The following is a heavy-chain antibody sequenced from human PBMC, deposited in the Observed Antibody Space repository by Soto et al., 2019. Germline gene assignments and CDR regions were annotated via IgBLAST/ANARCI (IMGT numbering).Heavy chain of an antibody. Sequence: PSETLSLTCTVSGGSISSYYWSWIRQPPGKGLEWIGYIYYSGSTNYNPSLKSRVTISVDTSKNQLSLKLSSVTAADTAVYYCARVGDFWSGSLDYWGQGTLVTVSS. J-gene: IGHJ4*02. V-gene: IGHV4-59*01. CDR2: IYYSGST. CDR3: ARVGDFWSGSLDY. D-gene: IGHD3-3*01. CDR1: GGSISSYY.